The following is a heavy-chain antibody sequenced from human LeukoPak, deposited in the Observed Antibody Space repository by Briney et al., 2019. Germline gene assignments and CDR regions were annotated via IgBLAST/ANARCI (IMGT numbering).Heavy chain of an antibody. D-gene: IGHD3-3*01. CDR1: GFTFSSYW. CDR3: ARDFITIPLYCYYMDV. V-gene: IGHV3-7*01. CDR2: VKQDGSEK. Sequence: PGGSLRLSCAASGFTFSSYWMSWVRQAPGKGLEWVANVKQDGSEKYYVDSVKGRFTISRDNAKNSLYLQMNSLRAEDTAVYYCARDFITIPLYCYYMDVWGKGTTVTVSS. J-gene: IGHJ6*03.